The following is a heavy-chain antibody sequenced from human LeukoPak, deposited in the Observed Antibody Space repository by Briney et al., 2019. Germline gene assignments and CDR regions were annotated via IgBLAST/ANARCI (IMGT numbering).Heavy chain of an antibody. D-gene: IGHD6-19*01. CDR3: ARDYSSGWSINP. V-gene: IGHV1-2*06. Sequence: ASVKVSCKASGYTFTGYYMHWVRQAPGQGLEWMGRINPNSGGTNYAQKFQGRVTMTRDTSISTAYMELSRLRSDDTAVYYCARDYSSGWSINPWGQGTLVTVSS. CDR2: INPNSGGT. J-gene: IGHJ5*02. CDR1: GYTFTGYY.